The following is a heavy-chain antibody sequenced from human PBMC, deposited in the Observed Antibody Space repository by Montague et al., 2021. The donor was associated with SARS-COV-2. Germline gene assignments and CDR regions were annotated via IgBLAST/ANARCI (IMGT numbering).Heavy chain of an antibody. J-gene: IGHJ6*02. Sequence: SLRLSCAVSGFSLGDYSMHWVRQAPGKGLEWVSGIDYNQYNIAYADSVKGRFTISRDNAKNSLYLQMNSLRVEDTALYYCARTLRGADRGVWGQGTTVTVSS. CDR2: IDYNQYNI. D-gene: IGHD3-10*01. V-gene: IGHV3-9*01. CDR3: ARTLRGADRGV. CDR1: GFSLGDYS.